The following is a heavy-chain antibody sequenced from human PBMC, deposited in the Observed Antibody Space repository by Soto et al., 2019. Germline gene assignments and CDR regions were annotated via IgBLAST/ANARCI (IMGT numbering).Heavy chain of an antibody. CDR1: GISLSTTGMC. CDR2: VDCDYDH. J-gene: IGHJ6*02. V-gene: IGHV2-70*01. CDR3: ARMAAAGIYYYYRMDV. D-gene: IGHD6-13*01. Sequence: SGPTLVNRTEPLTLTCKLSGISLSTTGMCVTWLRQSPGRALDSVGTVDCDYDHYYYPSLKSTLTISTATSKYQVVLTMPNIVPPDTATSYCARMAAAGIYYYYRMDVSGLGAQVTV.